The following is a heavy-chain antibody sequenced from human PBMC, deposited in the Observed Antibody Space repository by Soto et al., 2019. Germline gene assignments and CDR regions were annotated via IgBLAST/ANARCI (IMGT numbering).Heavy chain of an antibody. CDR1: GFTFSIYG. CDR2: ISYDENNK. J-gene: IGHJ4*02. CDR3: AKVLTGDLDY. Sequence: GGSLRLSCAASGFTFSIYGMNWVRQAPGKGLEWVAVISYDENNKYYADSVKGRFTISRDNSKNTLYLQMNSLRAEDTAVYYCAKVLTGDLDYWGQGTLVTVSS. D-gene: IGHD7-27*01. V-gene: IGHV3-30*18.